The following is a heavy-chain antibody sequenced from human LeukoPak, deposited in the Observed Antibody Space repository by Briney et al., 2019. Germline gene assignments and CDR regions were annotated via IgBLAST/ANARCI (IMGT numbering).Heavy chain of an antibody. CDR1: GGSISSGSYY. CDR2: IYTSGST. Sequence: SETLSLTCTVSGGSISSGSYYWSWIRQPAGKGLEWIGRIYTSGSTNYNPSLKSRVTISVDTSKNQFSLKLSSVTAADTAVYYCARLDSGSYYHYYYYYYMDVWGKGTTVTISS. J-gene: IGHJ6*03. V-gene: IGHV4-61*02. CDR3: ARLDSGSYYHYYYYYYMDV. D-gene: IGHD1-26*01.